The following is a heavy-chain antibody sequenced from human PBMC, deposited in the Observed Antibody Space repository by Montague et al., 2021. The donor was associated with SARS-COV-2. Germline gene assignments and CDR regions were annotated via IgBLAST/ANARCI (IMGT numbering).Heavy chain of an antibody. V-gene: IGHV4-59*01. Sequence: ETLSLTCTVSGGSISSYYWSWIRQPPGKGLEWIGYIYYSGSTNYNPSLKSRVTISVDTSKNQFSLKLSSVTAADTAVYYCAKEGILWFGDLAPYYYGMDVWGQGTTVTVSS. D-gene: IGHD3-10*01. CDR1: GGSISSYY. J-gene: IGHJ6*02. CDR2: IYYSGST. CDR3: AKEGILWFGDLAPYYYGMDV.